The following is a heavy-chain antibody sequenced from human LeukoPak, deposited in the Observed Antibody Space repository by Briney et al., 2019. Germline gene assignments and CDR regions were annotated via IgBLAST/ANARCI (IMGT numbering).Heavy chain of an antibody. CDR2: ISSSSSTI. CDR3: ARGQYRAAMPPYYYDY. CDR1: GFTFSSDS. Sequence: PGGSLRLSCAASGFTFSSDSMNWVRQAPGKGLEWVSYISSSSSTIYYADSVKGRFTISRDNAKNSLYLQMNSLRAEDPAVYYCARGQYRAAMPPYYYDYWGQGTLVTVSS. J-gene: IGHJ4*02. V-gene: IGHV3-48*01. D-gene: IGHD2-2*01.